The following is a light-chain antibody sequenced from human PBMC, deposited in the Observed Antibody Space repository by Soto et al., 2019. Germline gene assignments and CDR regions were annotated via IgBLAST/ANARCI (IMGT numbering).Light chain of an antibody. CDR2: GAS. V-gene: IGKV3-20*01. CDR1: QSVSSSY. Sequence: EIALTQSPGTLSLSPGERATLSCRASQSVSSSYLAWYQQKPGQAPRLLIYGASSRATGIPDRFSGSGSGTDFTLTISGLEPEDFAVYYCQQYGSSPWTFGQGTKVDIK. J-gene: IGKJ1*01. CDR3: QQYGSSPWT.